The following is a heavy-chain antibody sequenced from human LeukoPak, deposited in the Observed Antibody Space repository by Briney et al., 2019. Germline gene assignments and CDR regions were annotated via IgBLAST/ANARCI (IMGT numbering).Heavy chain of an antibody. CDR3: ARHFDYYDSSGYYPR. D-gene: IGHD3-22*01. J-gene: IGHJ4*02. Sequence: GGSLRLSCAASGFTFSNYWMSWVRQAPGKGLEWVANIKQDGSEKYYVDSVKGRFTISRDNAKNSLYLQMNSLRAEDTAVYYCARHFDYYDSSGYYPRWGQGTLVTVSS. CDR1: GFTFSNYW. V-gene: IGHV3-7*01. CDR2: IKQDGSEK.